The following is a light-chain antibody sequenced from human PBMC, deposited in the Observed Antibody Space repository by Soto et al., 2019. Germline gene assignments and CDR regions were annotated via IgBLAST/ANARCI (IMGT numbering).Light chain of an antibody. V-gene: IGKV3-20*01. Sequence: EVALTQSPSTLSLSPGGRGTLSWRASQSVSNTHLVRYQQKPCKALRVLIYGASNRATGIPDSFSGSGSGTDFTLTISRLEPEDVAVYYCQQYGSSGTFGQGTKVDIK. CDR1: QSVSNTH. CDR2: GAS. CDR3: QQYGSSGT. J-gene: IGKJ1*01.